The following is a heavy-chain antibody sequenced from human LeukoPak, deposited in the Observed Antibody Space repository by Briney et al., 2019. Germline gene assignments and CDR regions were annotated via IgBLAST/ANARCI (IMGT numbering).Heavy chain of an antibody. Sequence: GGSLRLSCAASGFTFSTYWMHWVRQAPGKGLVWVSRINSDGSGTSYADSVKGRFTISRDNAKSTLYLQMNSLRAEDTAVYYCARALFLGDWFDPWGQGTLVTVSS. CDR2: INSDGSGT. D-gene: IGHD3-16*01. J-gene: IGHJ5*02. CDR1: GFTFSTYW. V-gene: IGHV3-74*01. CDR3: ARALFLGDWFDP.